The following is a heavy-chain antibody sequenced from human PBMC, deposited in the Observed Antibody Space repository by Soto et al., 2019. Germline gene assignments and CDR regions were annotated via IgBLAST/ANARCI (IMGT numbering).Heavy chain of an antibody. Sequence: SETLSLTCTVSGGSISSYYWSWIRQPAGKGLEWIGRIYTSGSTNYNPSLKSRVTMSVDTSKNQFSLKLSSVTAADTAVYYWARDNGSGSYYNPNWFDPWGQGTLVTVSS. V-gene: IGHV4-4*07. D-gene: IGHD3-10*01. CDR3: ARDNGSGSYYNPNWFDP. CDR1: GGSISSYY. J-gene: IGHJ5*02. CDR2: IYTSGST.